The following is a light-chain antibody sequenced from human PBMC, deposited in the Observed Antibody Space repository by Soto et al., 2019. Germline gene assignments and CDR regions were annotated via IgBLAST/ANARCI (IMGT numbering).Light chain of an antibody. Sequence: DIQMTQSPFTLSASIGDTVTITCRASQGISKWLAWHQQKPGRAPRLLIYDASSLQSGVPSRFSGSASGTDFTLTISSLQPEDFATYYCLQDYSYPWTFGQGTKVDIK. CDR1: QGISKW. CDR3: LQDYSYPWT. V-gene: IGKV1-5*01. J-gene: IGKJ1*01. CDR2: DAS.